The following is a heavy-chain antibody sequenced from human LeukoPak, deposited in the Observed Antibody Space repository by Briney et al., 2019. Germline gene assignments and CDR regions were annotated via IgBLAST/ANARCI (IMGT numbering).Heavy chain of an antibody. J-gene: IGHJ6*04. Sequence: PGGSLRLSCAASGFTFSDHYMDWVRQAPGKGLEWVGRTRNKANSYTTEYAASVKGRFTISRGDSKNSLYLQMNSLKTEDTAVYYCARSGIAVAGPPYYYYYGMDVWGKGTTVTVSS. V-gene: IGHV3-72*01. D-gene: IGHD6-19*01. CDR3: ARSGIAVAGPPYYYYYGMDV. CDR1: GFTFSDHY. CDR2: TRNKANSYTT.